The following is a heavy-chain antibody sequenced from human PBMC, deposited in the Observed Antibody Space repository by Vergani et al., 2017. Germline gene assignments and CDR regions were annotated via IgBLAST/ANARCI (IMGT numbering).Heavy chain of an antibody. V-gene: IGHV1-69*01. CDR2: IIPIFGTA. Sequence: QVQLVQSGAEVKKPGSSVKVSCKASGGTFSSYAISWVRQAPGQGLEWMGGIIPIFGTANYAQKFQGRVTITADESTSTAYMELSSLRSEDTAVYYCARGGGYSSAPWYYYYYMDVWGKGTTVTVSS. D-gene: IGHD6-19*01. CDR1: GGTFSSYA. J-gene: IGHJ6*03. CDR3: ARGGGYSSAPWYYYYYMDV.